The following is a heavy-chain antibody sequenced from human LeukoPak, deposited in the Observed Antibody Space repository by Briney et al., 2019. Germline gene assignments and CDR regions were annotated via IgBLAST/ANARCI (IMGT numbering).Heavy chain of an antibody. J-gene: IGHJ4*02. CDR3: ARHGSYCFDS. CDR2: IYHSGGA. D-gene: IGHD3-10*01. V-gene: IGHV4-39*01. Sequence: PSETLSLTCRVSGGSIGISNYYWGWIRQPPGKGLEWIGQIYHSGGANYNPSLRSRVTISIDTSKNQLSLRLSSVTAADTAVYYCARHGSYCFDSWGQGTLVTVSS. CDR1: GGSIGISNYY.